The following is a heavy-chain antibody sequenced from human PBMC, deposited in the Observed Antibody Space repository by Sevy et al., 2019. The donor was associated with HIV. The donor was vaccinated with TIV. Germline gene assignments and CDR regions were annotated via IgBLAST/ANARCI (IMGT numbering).Heavy chain of an antibody. J-gene: IGHJ4*02. D-gene: IGHD3-16*01. CDR2: IKQDGTEA. V-gene: IGHV3-7*01. CDR1: GFTFSTYW. Sequence: GGSLRLSCAASGFTFSTYWMTWVRQAPGKGLEWAAYIKQDGTEAYYVDAVRGRFTVSRDNSHKSFFLQMTSLRDEDTAVYYCARGLADWGSFHYSLWGQGTPVTVSS. CDR3: ARGLADWGSFHYSL.